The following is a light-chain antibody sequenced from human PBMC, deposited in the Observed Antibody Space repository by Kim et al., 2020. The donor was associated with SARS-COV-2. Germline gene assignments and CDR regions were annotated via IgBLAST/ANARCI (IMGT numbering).Light chain of an antibody. J-gene: IGKJ5*01. V-gene: IGKV3-20*01. CDR1: QSVISDY. CDR2: GAS. CDR3: QQYSRSPIT. Sequence: EIVLTQSPGTLSLSPGERAALSCRASQSVISDYLAWFQQKPGQAPRLLIYGASSRATGIPDRFSGSGSGTDFTLTISGLEPEDFAFYYCQQYSRSPITFGQGTRLEIK.